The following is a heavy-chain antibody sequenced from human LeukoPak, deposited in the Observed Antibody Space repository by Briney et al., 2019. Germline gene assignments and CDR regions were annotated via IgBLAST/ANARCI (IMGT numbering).Heavy chain of an antibody. CDR3: ARGRVGALSDY. D-gene: IGHD1-26*01. V-gene: IGHV4-59*08. Sequence: SSETLSLTCTVSGGSINGYYWSWIRQSPGKGLESLGYIYYTGSTNYNPSLKSRVTISVDTSKNQFSLKLSSVTAADTAVYYCARGRVGALSDYWGQGTLVTVSS. J-gene: IGHJ4*02. CDR1: GGSINGYY. CDR2: IYYTGST.